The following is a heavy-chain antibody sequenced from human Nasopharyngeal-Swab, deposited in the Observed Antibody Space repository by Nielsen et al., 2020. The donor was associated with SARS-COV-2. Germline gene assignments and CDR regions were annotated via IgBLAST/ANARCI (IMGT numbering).Heavy chain of an antibody. CDR2: IDWDDDK. J-gene: IGHJ4*02. Sequence: WIRQPPGKALEWLALIDWDDDKYYSTSLKTRPTISKDTSKNQVVLTMTNMDPVDTATYYCARIADYGDHIDYWGQGTLVTVSS. D-gene: IGHD4-17*01. CDR3: ARIADYGDHIDY. V-gene: IGHV2-70*01.